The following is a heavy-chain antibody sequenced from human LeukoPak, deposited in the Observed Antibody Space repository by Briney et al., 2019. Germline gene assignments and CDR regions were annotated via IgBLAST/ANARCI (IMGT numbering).Heavy chain of an antibody. CDR2: IYYSGST. CDR1: GGSISSYY. V-gene: IGHV4-59*01. D-gene: IGHD3-10*01. J-gene: IGHJ4*02. CDR3: ARYGSGSYRQFDC. Sequence: PSETLSLTCTVSGGSISSYYWTWIRQPPGKGLEWIGYIYYSGSTNYNPSLKSRVTISVDTSKNQFSLKLSSVTPADTAVYYCARYGSGSYRQFDCWGQGTLVTVSS.